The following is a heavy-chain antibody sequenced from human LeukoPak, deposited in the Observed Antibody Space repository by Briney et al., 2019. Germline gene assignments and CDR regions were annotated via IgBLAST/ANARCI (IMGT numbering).Heavy chain of an antibody. Sequence: GGSLRLSCAASGFTFSTYSMNWVRQAPGKGLEWVSYISSSSSTIYYADSVKGRFTISRDNAKNSLCLQMNSLRAEDTAVYYCARSADQIDYWGQGTLVTVSS. V-gene: IGHV3-48*01. CDR3: ARSADQIDY. CDR2: ISSSSSTI. D-gene: IGHD2-2*01. CDR1: GFTFSTYS. J-gene: IGHJ4*02.